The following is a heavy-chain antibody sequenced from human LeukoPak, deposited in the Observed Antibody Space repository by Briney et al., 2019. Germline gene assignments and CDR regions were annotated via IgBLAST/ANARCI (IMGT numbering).Heavy chain of an antibody. CDR2: ISYDGSNK. V-gene: IGHV3-30-3*01. CDR3: VKDRVGTWEPIDY. Sequence: GGSLRLSCAASGFTFSSYAMHWVRQAPGKGLEWVAVISYDGSNKYYADSVKGRFTISRDNSKNTLYLQMNSLRAEDTAVYYCVKDRVGTWEPIDYWGQGTLVTVSS. D-gene: IGHD1-26*01. J-gene: IGHJ4*02. CDR1: GFTFSSYA.